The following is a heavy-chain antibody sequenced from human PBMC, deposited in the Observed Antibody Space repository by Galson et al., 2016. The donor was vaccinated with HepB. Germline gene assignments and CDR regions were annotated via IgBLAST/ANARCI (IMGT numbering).Heavy chain of an antibody. CDR2: LSSNSIYI. J-gene: IGHJ4*02. CDR3: ARGPAYSSPPPFDY. Sequence: SLRLSCAASGFTFSSYSMNWVRQAPGKGLEWVSSLSSNSIYIYYADSVKGRFTISRDHAKHSLYLQMNSLRAEDTAVYYCARGPAYSSPPPFDYWGQGTLVTVSS. CDR1: GFTFSSYS. V-gene: IGHV3-21*01. D-gene: IGHD6-13*01.